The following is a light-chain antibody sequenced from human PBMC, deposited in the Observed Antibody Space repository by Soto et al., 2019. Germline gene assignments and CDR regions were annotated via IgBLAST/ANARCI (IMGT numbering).Light chain of an antibody. Sequence: ELVMTQSTATLSVSPGERATLSCRASQSIDSNLAWYQHRRGQAPRLLIYSASTRATGIPARFSGSGSGTEFTLTVSSLQSEDFAIYYCQQFHNWPWTFGQGTKVEIK. J-gene: IGKJ1*01. CDR3: QQFHNWPWT. CDR1: QSIDSN. CDR2: SAS. V-gene: IGKV3-15*01.